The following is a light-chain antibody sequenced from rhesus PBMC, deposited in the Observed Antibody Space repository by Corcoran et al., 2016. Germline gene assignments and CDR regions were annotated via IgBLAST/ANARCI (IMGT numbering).Light chain of an antibody. CDR1: YSDIGNYDY. J-gene: IGLJ1*01. CDR2: DVT. Sequence: QAALTQPPSVSGSPGQSVTISCIGTYSDIGNYDYVSWYQQHPGKAPKLMIFDVTKRPSGVSDRFSGSKSDSTASLTISGLQTEDEADYYCGSYAGSNTYYIFGAGTRLTVL. V-gene: IGLV2-23*01. CDR3: GSYAGSNTYYI.